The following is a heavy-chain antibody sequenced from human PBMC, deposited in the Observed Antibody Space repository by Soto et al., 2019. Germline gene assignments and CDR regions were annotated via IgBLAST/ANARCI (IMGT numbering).Heavy chain of an antibody. J-gene: IGHJ3*02. CDR1: GYTFTGYY. CDR2: INPNSGGT. Sequence: ASVKVSCKASGYTFTGYYMHWVRQAPGQGLEWMGWINPNSGGTNYAQKFQGWVTMTRDTSISTAYMELSRLRSDDTAVYYCARARRADYGDYDGAFDMWGKGKMVTVSS. CDR3: ARARRADYGDYDGAFDM. D-gene: IGHD4-17*01. V-gene: IGHV1-2*04.